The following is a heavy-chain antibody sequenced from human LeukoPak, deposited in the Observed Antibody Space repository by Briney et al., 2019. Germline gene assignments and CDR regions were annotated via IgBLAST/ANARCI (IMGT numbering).Heavy chain of an antibody. D-gene: IGHD3-22*01. J-gene: IGHJ3*02. CDR2: IYPGDSDT. CDR1: GYSFTNYW. CDR3: ARRGGVVVDAFDI. V-gene: IGHV5-51*01. Sequence: GESLKISCKGSGYSFTNYWIGWVRQMPGKGLEWMGIIYPGDSDTRYSPSFQGQVTISADKSISTAYLQWGSLKASDTAMYYCARRGGVVVDAFDIWGQGTMVTVSS.